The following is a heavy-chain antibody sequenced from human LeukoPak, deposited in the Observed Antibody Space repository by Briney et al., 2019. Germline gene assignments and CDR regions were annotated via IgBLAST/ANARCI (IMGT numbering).Heavy chain of an antibody. J-gene: IGHJ4*02. CDR1: GGSFSGYY. D-gene: IGHD5-12*01. CDR3: AREGYSGHDFIY. CDR2: IYHSGDT. V-gene: IGHV4-59*01. Sequence: NPSETLSLTCAVYGGSFSGYYWSWIRQPPGKGLEWIGYIYHSGDTKYNPSLKSRVTISVDTSKNQFSLRLRSVTAADTAVYYCAREGYSGHDFIYWGQGTLVTVSS.